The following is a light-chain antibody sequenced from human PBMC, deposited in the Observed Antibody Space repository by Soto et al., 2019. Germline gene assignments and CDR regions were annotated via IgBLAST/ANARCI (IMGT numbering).Light chain of an antibody. V-gene: IGLV2-14*01. J-gene: IGLJ1*01. Sequence: QSALTQPASVSGSPGQSITISCTGTSSDAGSYNYVSWYQQHPGKAPKLMIYEVSDRPSGISSRFSGSKSGNTASLTISGLQTEDEADYYCSSYTSSSTLFGTGTKVTV. CDR3: SSYTSSSTL. CDR1: SSDAGSYNY. CDR2: EVS.